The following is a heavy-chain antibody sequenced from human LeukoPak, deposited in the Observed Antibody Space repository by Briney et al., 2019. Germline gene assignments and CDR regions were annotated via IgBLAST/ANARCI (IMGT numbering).Heavy chain of an antibody. V-gene: IGHV4-39*07. CDR1: GDSISSGGHY. Sequence: SETLSLTCTVSGDSISSGGHYWGWIRQTPGRRLEWIGNIYFSGDTSCNPCLKSRLTMSVDTTKNQLFLNLDSVTAADTAVYYCARECVDIRDDDYGMDVWGQGTTVTVSS. D-gene: IGHD2-2*03. J-gene: IGHJ6*02. CDR2: IYFSGDT. CDR3: ARECVDIRDDDYGMDV.